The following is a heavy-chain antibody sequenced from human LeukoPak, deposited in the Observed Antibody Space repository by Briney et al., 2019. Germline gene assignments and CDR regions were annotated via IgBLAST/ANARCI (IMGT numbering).Heavy chain of an antibody. V-gene: IGHV3-23*01. D-gene: IGHD6-19*01. CDR1: GFTFSSYA. Sequence: GGSLRLSCAASGFTFSSYALTWVRQAPGKGLVWVSAISGSGGSTYYADSMKGRFTISRDNSENTVYLQMNSLRAEDTAVYYCAKARGLWLDSYLDLWGQGTLVTVSS. CDR3: AKARGLWLDSYLDL. CDR2: ISGSGGST. J-gene: IGHJ4*02.